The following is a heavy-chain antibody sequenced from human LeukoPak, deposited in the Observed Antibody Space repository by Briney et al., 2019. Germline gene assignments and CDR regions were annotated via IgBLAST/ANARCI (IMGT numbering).Heavy chain of an antibody. D-gene: IGHD3-22*01. CDR2: ISSSSSYI. Sequence: GGSLRLSCAASGFTFSRYIMNWVRQAPGKGLEWVSSISSSSSYIYYADSVKGRFTISRGNAKNSLSLQMNSLRAEDTAVYYCVRSRWLVVPFDYWGQGTLVTVSS. V-gene: IGHV3-21*04. CDR3: VRSRWLVVPFDY. CDR1: GFTFSRYI. J-gene: IGHJ4*02.